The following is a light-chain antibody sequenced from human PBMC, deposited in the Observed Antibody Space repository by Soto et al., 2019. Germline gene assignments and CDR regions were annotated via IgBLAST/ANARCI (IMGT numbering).Light chain of an antibody. V-gene: IGLV2-23*01. Sequence: QSVLTQPASVSGSPGQSITISCTGTSSDVGSYNLVSWYQQHPIKAPKLMIYEGSKRPSGVSNRFSGSKSGNTASLTISGLQGEDEADYYCCSYAGSSTYVFGTGTQLTVL. CDR1: SSDVGSYNL. CDR2: EGS. J-gene: IGLJ1*01. CDR3: CSYAGSSTYV.